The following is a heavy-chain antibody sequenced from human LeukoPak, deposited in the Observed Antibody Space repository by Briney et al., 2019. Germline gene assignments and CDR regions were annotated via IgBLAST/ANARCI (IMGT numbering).Heavy chain of an antibody. J-gene: IGHJ4*02. Sequence: SETLSLTCTVSGGSISSSSYYWGWIRQPPGKGLEWIGSIYYSGSTYYNPSLKSRVTISVDTSKNQFSLKLSSVTAADTAVYYCARRGSSWSTDYYFDYWGQGTLVTVSS. CDR3: ARRGSSWSTDYYFDY. D-gene: IGHD6-13*01. CDR2: IYYSGST. V-gene: IGHV4-39*01. CDR1: GGSISSSSYY.